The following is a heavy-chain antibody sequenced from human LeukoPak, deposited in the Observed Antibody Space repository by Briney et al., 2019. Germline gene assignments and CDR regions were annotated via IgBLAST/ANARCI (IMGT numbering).Heavy chain of an antibody. J-gene: IGHJ4*02. CDR3: ARGRRFFGSSSGLSSYFEY. CDR1: GGSISVSY. CDR2: IDYSGST. V-gene: IGHV4-59*01. Sequence: PSETLSLTCTVSGGSISVSYWSWVRQPPGKGLECIGHIDYSGSTNYNPSLKSRVTISVDTSKNQLSLKLTSVTAADTSVYYCARGRRFFGSSSGLSSYFEYWGQGTLVTVSS. D-gene: IGHD6-19*01.